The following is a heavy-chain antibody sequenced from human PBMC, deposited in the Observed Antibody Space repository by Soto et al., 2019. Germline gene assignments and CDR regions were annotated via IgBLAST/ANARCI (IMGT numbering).Heavy chain of an antibody. D-gene: IGHD6-13*01. V-gene: IGHV5-51*01. J-gene: IGHJ5*02. CDR1: GYSFTSYW. CDR3: ARAFRYSSSLNWFDP. Sequence: PGESLKISCKGSGYSFTSYWIGWVRQMPGKGLEWMGIIYPGDSDTRYNPSLKSRVTISVDTSKNQFSLKLSSVTAADTAVYYYARAFRYSSSLNWFDPWGQGTLVTVSS. CDR2: IYPGDSDT.